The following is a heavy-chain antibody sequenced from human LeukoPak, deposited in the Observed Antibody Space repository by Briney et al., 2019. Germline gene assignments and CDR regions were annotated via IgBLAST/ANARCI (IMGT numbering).Heavy chain of an antibody. D-gene: IGHD4-17*01. J-gene: IGHJ4*02. CDR3: AKADYGDYEGICFDY. CDR1: GFTFSSYA. CDR2: ISGSGGST. Sequence: GGSLRLCCAASGFTFSSYAMSWVRQAPGKGLEWVSAISGSGGSTYYADSVKGRFTISRDNSKNTLYLQMNSLRAEDTAVYYCAKADYGDYEGICFDYWGQGTLVTVSS. V-gene: IGHV3-23*01.